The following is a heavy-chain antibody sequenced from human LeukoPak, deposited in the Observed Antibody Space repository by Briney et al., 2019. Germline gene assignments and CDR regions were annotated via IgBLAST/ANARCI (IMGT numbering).Heavy chain of an antibody. D-gene: IGHD6-6*01. Sequence: GASVKVSCKASGYTFTGYYMHWVRQAPGQGLEWMGWINPNSGGTNYAQKFQGRVTMTRDMSTSTVYMELSSLRSEDTAVYYCAREWSSSGAGFDYWGQGTLVTVSS. CDR3: AREWSSSGAGFDY. CDR1: GYTFTGYY. V-gene: IGHV1-2*02. CDR2: INPNSGGT. J-gene: IGHJ4*02.